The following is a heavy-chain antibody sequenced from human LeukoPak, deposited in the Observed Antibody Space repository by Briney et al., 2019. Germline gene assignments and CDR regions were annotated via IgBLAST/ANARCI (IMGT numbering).Heavy chain of an antibody. V-gene: IGHV1-8*01. CDR2: MNPNSGNT. CDR1: GYTFTSYD. CDR3: ARVWFGEYDYFDY. Sequence: ASVKVSCTASGYTFTSYDINWVRQATGQGLEWMGWMNPNSGNTGYAQKFQGRVTMTRNTSISTAYMELSSLRSEDTAVYYCARVWFGEYDYFDYWGQGTLVTVSS. D-gene: IGHD3-10*01. J-gene: IGHJ4*02.